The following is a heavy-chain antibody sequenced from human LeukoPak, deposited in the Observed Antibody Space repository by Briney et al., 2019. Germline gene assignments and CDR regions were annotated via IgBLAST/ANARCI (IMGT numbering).Heavy chain of an antibody. CDR3: ARFSGGIAVAGTWDFDY. CDR2: FIPIFGTA. CDR1: GGTFSSYA. D-gene: IGHD6-19*01. Sequence: VKVSCKASGGTFSSYAISWVRQAPGQGLEWMGGFIPIFGTANYAQKFQGRVTITADESTSTAYMELSSLRSEDTAVYYCARFSGGIAVAGTWDFDYWGQGTLVTVSS. V-gene: IGHV1-69*13. J-gene: IGHJ4*02.